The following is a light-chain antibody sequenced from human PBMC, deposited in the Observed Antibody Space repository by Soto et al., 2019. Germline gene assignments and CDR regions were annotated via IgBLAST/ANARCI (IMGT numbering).Light chain of an antibody. V-gene: IGKV1-33*01. J-gene: IGKJ4*01. CDR3: QQYGNLPFT. CDR2: DAS. CDR1: QDINNY. Sequence: DVQLTQSPSSLSASVGHRVTVICQASQDINNYLNWYQQKPRKAPKVLIYDASNLKPGVPPRFSGSRSGTDFTFTISSLQPEDIATYYCQQYGNLPFTFGGGTKVEIK.